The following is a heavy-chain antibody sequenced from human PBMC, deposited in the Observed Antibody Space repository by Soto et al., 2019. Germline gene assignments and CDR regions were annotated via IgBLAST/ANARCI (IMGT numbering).Heavy chain of an antibody. CDR2: IYYSGST. V-gene: IGHV4-39*01. J-gene: IGHJ5*02. CDR1: GGSISRSTYY. D-gene: IGHD2-2*02. CDR3: ARQVPAAIRLGWFDP. Sequence: AETLSLTCTVSGGSISRSTYYWGWIRHPPGKGLEWIGSIYYSGSTYYRPSLKSRVTISVDTSKNQFSLKLSSVTAADTAVYYCARQVPAAIRLGWFDPWGQGTLVTVSS.